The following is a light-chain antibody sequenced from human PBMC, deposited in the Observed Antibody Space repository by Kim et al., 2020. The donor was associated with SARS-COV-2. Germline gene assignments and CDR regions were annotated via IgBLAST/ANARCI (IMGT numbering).Light chain of an antibody. CDR3: QSYDTSNSWV. V-gene: IGLV6-57*04. CDR1: SGSIASNY. CDR2: EDD. Sequence: NFMLTQPHSVSESPGKTVTISCTRSSGSIASNYVQWYQLRPGSAPTTGIYEDDQRPSGAPDRFSGSIDSSSNSASLTISRLKTEDEADYYCQSYDTSNSWVFGGGTQLTVL. J-gene: IGLJ3*02.